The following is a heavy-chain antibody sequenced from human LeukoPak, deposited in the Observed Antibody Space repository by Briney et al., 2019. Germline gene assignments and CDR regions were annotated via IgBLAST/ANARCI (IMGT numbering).Heavy chain of an antibody. Sequence: GRSLRLSCAASGFTFSSYAMHWVRQAPGKGLEWVAVISYDGSNKYYADSVKGRFTISRDNSKNTLYLQMNSLRAEDTAVYYCARDGNYDILTGYWYYYYYMDVWGKGTTVTVSS. D-gene: IGHD3-9*01. CDR1: GFTFSSYA. CDR3: ARDGNYDILTGYWYYYYYMDV. CDR2: ISYDGSNK. J-gene: IGHJ6*03. V-gene: IGHV3-30*04.